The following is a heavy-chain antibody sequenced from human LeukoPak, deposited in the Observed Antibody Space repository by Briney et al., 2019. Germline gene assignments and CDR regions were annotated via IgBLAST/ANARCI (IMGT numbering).Heavy chain of an antibody. Sequence: GGSLRLSYAASGFTFSSYAVSWVRQAPGKGLEWVSAISGSGGSTYYADSVKGRFTISRDNSKNTLYLQMNSLRAEDTAVYYCANHYYDSSGYYYVDYWGQGTLVTVSS. CDR2: ISGSGGST. V-gene: IGHV3-23*01. J-gene: IGHJ4*02. CDR3: ANHYYDSSGYYYVDY. D-gene: IGHD3-22*01. CDR1: GFTFSSYA.